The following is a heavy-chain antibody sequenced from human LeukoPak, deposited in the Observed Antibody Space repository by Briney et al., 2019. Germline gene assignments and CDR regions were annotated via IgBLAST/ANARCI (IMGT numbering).Heavy chain of an antibody. CDR3: ARGDYDSSGYRFDY. CDR1: GGSISSSSYY. CDR2: IYYSGST. Sequence: PSETLSLTCTVSGGSISSSSYYWGWIRQPPGKGLEWIGSIYYSGSTYYNPSLKSRVTISVDTSKNQFSLKLSSVTAADTAVYYCARGDYDSSGYRFDYWGQGTLVTVSS. V-gene: IGHV4-39*07. J-gene: IGHJ4*02. D-gene: IGHD3-22*01.